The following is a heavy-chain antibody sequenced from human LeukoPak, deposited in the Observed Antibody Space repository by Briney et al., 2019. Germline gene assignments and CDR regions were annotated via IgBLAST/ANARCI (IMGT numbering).Heavy chain of an antibody. Sequence: GASVKVSCKASGYTFTGYYMHWVRQAPGQGLEWMGWINPNSGGTNYAQKFQGRVTMTRDTSISTAYMELSRLRSDDTAVYYCARGAAKITGSRFDPWGQGTLVTVSS. CDR3: ARGAAKITGSRFDP. V-gene: IGHV1-2*02. CDR1: GYTFTGYY. J-gene: IGHJ5*02. D-gene: IGHD5-12*01. CDR2: INPNSGGT.